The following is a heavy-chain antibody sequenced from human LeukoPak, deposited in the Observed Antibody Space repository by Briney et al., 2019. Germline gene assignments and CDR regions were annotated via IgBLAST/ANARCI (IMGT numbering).Heavy chain of an antibody. CDR1: GGSISSYY. V-gene: IGHV4-59*01. CDR2: VYYSGRT. D-gene: IGHD5-18*01. Sequence: PSETLSLTCTVSGGSISSYYWSWIRQPPGKGLEWIGYVYYSGRTNYNPSLKSRVTISIDTSKNQFSLKLSSVTAADTAVYYCARDRGDTAMAHPFDYWGQGTLVAVSS. J-gene: IGHJ4*02. CDR3: ARDRGDTAMAHPFDY.